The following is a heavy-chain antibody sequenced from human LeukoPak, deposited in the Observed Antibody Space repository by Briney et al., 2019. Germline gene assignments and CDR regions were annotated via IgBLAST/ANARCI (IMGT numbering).Heavy chain of an antibody. V-gene: IGHV4-61*02. CDR2: IYTSGST. J-gene: IGHJ3*02. CDR1: GGSISSGSYY. CDR3: ARARPQLGIGDAFDI. Sequence: PSQTLSLTCTVSGGSISSGSYYWSWIRQPAGKGLEWIGRIYTSGSTNYNPSLKSRVTISVDTSKNQFSLKLSSVTAADTAVYYCARARPQLGIGDAFDIWGQGTMVTVSS. D-gene: IGHD7-27*01.